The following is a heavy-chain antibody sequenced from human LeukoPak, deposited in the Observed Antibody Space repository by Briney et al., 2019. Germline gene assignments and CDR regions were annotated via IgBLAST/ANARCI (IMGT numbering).Heavy chain of an antibody. V-gene: IGHV1-18*01. Sequence: ASVKVSCKASGGTFSSYGISWVRQAPGQGLEWMGWISAYNGNTNYAQKLQGRVTMTTDTSTSTAYMELRSLRSDDTAVYYCARGSDSSSWYFLDYWGQGTLVTVSS. D-gene: IGHD6-13*01. CDR1: GGTFSSYG. J-gene: IGHJ4*02. CDR2: ISAYNGNT. CDR3: ARGSDSSSWYFLDY.